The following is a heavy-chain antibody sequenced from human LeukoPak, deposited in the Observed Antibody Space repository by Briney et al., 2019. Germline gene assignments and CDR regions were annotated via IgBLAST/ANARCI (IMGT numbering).Heavy chain of an antibody. CDR2: INSDGSIT. CDR3: ARDGYNLGTFDI. D-gene: IGHD5-24*01. V-gene: IGHV3-74*01. Sequence: GGSLRLSCAVSGFTFSSYWMHWVRQAPGKGLVWVSRINSDGSITTYADSVEGRFTISRDNAKNTLYLQMNSLRAEDTAVYHCARDGYNLGTFDIWGQGTIVTVSS. CDR1: GFTFSSYW. J-gene: IGHJ3*02.